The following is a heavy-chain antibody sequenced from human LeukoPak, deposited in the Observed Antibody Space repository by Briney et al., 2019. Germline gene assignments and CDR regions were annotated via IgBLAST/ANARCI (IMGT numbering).Heavy chain of an antibody. CDR1: GDSVSSNSAA. V-gene: IGHV6-1*01. D-gene: IGHD3-22*01. CDR2: TYYRSKWYN. Sequence: LSQTLSLTCAISGDSVSSNSAAWNWIRQSPSRGLEWLGRTYYRSKWYNDYAVSVKSRITINPDTSKNQFSLQLNSVTPEDTAVYYCARDRPTYYDSSGYHFDYWGQGTLVTVSS. CDR3: ARDRPTYYDSSGYHFDY. J-gene: IGHJ4*02.